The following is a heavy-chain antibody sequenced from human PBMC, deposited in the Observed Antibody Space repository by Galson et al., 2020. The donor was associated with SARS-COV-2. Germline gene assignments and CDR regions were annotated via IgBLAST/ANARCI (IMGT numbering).Heavy chain of an antibody. D-gene: IGHD6-13*01. CDR2: IYYSGYT. CDR1: GDSISTSRDH. J-gene: IGHJ4*02. CDR3: ARHLGGASWYVGYFDY. Sequence: SETLSLTCSVSGDSISTSRDHWGWVRQRPGQGLEWIGTIYYSGYTFYTESLKSRVSMSIDTSNNRFSLKLTSETAADSAVYYCARHLGGASWYVGYFDYWGQGTLVNVSS. V-gene: IGHV4-39*01.